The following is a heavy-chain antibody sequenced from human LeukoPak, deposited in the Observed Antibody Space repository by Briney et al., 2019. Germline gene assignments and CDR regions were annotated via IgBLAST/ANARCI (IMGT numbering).Heavy chain of an antibody. CDR2: INHSGST. CDR3: ARGSLGPRLNV. CDR1: GGSFSGYY. Sequence: SETLSLTCAVYGGSFSGYYWSWIRQPPGKGLEWIGEINHSGSTNYNPSLKSRVTISVDTSKNQFSLKLSSVTAADTAVYYCARGSLGPRLNVWGQGTLSPSPQ. V-gene: IGHV4-34*01. D-gene: IGHD1-1*01. J-gene: IGHJ4*02.